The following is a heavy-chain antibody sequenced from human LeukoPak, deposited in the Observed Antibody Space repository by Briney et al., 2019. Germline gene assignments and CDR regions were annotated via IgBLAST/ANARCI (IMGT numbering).Heavy chain of an antibody. CDR3: VRGGQRFDP. CDR1: GFTFSDFS. CDR2: IKYDGGES. J-gene: IGHJ5*02. D-gene: IGHD3/OR15-3a*01. V-gene: IGHV3-7*01. Sequence: GGSLRLSCAASGFTFSDFSMGWVRQAPGKGPEWVANIKYDGGESYYVDSVKGRFTISRDNAKNSLYLQMNSLRVEDTAIYYCVRGGQRFDPWGQGTLVTVSS.